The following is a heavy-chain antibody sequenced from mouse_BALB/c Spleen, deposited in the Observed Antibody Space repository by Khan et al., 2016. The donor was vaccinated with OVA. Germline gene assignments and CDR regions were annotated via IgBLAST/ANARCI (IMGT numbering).Heavy chain of an antibody. CDR3: AGDTTATPY. CDR2: IWAGGST. J-gene: IGHJ3*01. D-gene: IGHD1-2*01. Sequence: QVQLKESGPGLVAPSQSLSITCTVSGFSLTSYGVHWVRQPPGKGLVWLGIIWAGGSTNYNSALMSRLSISKDNSKSQVFLKMNSLQTDDTAMYYYAGDTTATPYWGQGTLVTVSA. CDR1: GFSLTSYG. V-gene: IGHV2-9*02.